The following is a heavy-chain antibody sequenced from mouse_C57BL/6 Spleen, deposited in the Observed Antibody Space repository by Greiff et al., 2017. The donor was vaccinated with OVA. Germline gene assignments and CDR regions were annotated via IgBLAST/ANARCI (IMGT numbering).Heavy chain of an antibody. CDR1: GYAFSSSW. V-gene: IGHV1-82*01. CDR3: ARYPGTDY. Sequence: QVQLQQSGPELVKPGASVKISCKASGYAFSSSWMNWVKQRPGKGLEWIGRIYPGDGDTNYNGKFKGKATLTADKSSSTAYMQLSSLTSEDSAVYFCARYPGTDYWGQGTTLTVSS. J-gene: IGHJ2*01. CDR2: IYPGDGDT. D-gene: IGHD4-1*01.